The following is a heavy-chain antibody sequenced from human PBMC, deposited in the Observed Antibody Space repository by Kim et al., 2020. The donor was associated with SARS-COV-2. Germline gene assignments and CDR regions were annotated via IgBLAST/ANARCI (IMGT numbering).Heavy chain of an antibody. CDR1: GYSFTSYW. Sequence: GESLKISCKGSGYSFTSYWIGWVRQMPGKGLEWMGIIYPGDSDTRYSPSFQGQVTISADKSISTAYLQWSSLKASDTAMYYCAVGPRGGYSYGYNVGHYFDYWGQGTLVTVSS. J-gene: IGHJ4*02. D-gene: IGHD5-18*01. CDR3: AVGPRGGYSYGYNVGHYFDY. V-gene: IGHV5-51*01. CDR2: IYPGDSDT.